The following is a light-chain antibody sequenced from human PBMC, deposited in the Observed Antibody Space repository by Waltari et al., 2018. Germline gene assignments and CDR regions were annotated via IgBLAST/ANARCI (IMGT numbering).Light chain of an antibody. CDR1: QSVSSSY. V-gene: IGKV3-20*01. CDR2: GAS. Sequence: GTLSLSPGERATLSCRASQSVSSSYLAWYQQKPGQAPRLLIYGASSRAAGIPDRFSGSGSGTDFTLTISRLEPEDFAVYYCQQYGTSPPLTFGGGTKVEI. CDR3: QQYGTSPPLT. J-gene: IGKJ4*01.